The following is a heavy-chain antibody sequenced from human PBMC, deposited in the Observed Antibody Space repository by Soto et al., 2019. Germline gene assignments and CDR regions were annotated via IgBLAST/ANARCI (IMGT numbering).Heavy chain of an antibody. J-gene: IGHJ4*02. D-gene: IGHD3-10*01. Sequence: GGSLRLSCAASGFTFSSYGMHWVRQAPGKGLEWVAVMSYDGSNKYYADSVKGRFTISRDNSKNTLYLQMNSLRAEDTAVYYCAKDFFPNYYGSGTQFFDFDYWGQGTLVTVSS. CDR3: AKDFFPNYYGSGTQFFDFDY. CDR1: GFTFSSYG. CDR2: MSYDGSNK. V-gene: IGHV3-30*18.